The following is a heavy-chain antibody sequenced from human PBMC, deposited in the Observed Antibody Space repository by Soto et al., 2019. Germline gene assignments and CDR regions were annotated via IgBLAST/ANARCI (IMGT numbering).Heavy chain of an antibody. Sequence: PSETLSLTXTVSGGSISSYYWSWIRQPPGKGLEWIGYIYYSGSTNYNPSLKSRVTISVDTSKNQFSLKLSSVTAADTAVYYCARSNRGYYDFWSGPSSNWFDPWGQGTLVTVSS. CDR2: IYYSGST. J-gene: IGHJ5*02. CDR3: ARSNRGYYDFWSGPSSNWFDP. CDR1: GGSISSYY. D-gene: IGHD3-3*01. V-gene: IGHV4-59*01.